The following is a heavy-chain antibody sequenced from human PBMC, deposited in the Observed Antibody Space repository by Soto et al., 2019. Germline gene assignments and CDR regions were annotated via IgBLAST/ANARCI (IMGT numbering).Heavy chain of an antibody. CDR3: ARDKSTMVRGPPSGWFDP. D-gene: IGHD3-10*01. CDR2: ISAYNGNT. CDR1: GYTFTSYG. J-gene: IGHJ5*02. Sequence: ASVKVSCKASGYTFTSYGISWVRQAPGQGLEWMGWISAYNGNTNYAQKLQGRVTMTTDTSTSTAYMELRSLRSDDTAVYYCARDKSTMVRGPPSGWFDPWGQGTLVTVSS. V-gene: IGHV1-18*01.